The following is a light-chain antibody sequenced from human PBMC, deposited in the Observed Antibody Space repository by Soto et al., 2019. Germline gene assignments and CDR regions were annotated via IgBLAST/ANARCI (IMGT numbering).Light chain of an antibody. CDR1: STDVGAYKY. Sequence: QSALTQPASVSGSPGQSITISCTGTSTDVGAYKYVSWFQQHPGKVPKLIIYDVTNRPSGVSDRFSGSKSGNTASLTISGLQAEYEADYYCSSYTSRSTLAFGTGTKLTVL. J-gene: IGLJ1*01. CDR3: SSYTSRSTLA. V-gene: IGLV2-14*01. CDR2: DVT.